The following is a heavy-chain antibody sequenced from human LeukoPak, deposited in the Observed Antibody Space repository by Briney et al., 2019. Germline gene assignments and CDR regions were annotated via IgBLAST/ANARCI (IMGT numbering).Heavy chain of an antibody. J-gene: IGHJ6*03. CDR2: IYYSGST. CDR3: ARGRYSYGYNNYYYMDV. CDR1: GGSISSYY. V-gene: IGHV4-59*08. Sequence: PSETLSLTCTVSGGSISSYYWSWIRQPPGKGLEWIGYIYYSGSTNYNPSLKSRVTISVDTSKNHFSLNLRSVTAADTAVYYCARGRYSYGYNNYYYMDVWGKGTTVTVSS. D-gene: IGHD5-18*01.